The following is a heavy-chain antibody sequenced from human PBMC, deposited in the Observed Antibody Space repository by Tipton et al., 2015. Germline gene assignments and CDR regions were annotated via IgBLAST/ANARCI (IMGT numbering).Heavy chain of an antibody. CDR3: ARTSYDSSGYFGGEDY. J-gene: IGHJ4*02. Sequence: TLSLTYTVSGGSISSYYWSWIRQPPGKGLEWIGYIYYSGSTNYNPSLKSRVTISVDTSKNQFSLKLSSVTAADTAVYYCARTSYDSSGYFGGEDYWGQGTLVTVSS. CDR1: GGSISSYY. V-gene: IGHV4-59*01. D-gene: IGHD3-22*01. CDR2: IYYSGST.